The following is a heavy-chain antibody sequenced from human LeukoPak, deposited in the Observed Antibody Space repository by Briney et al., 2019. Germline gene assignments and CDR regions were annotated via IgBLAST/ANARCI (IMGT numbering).Heavy chain of an antibody. CDR1: GFTVSSNY. Sequence: PGGSLRLSCAASGFTVSSNYVSWVRQAPGKGLEWVAVIYSGGSIYYADSAKGRFTISRDNSKNTVYLQMTGLRAEDTAVYYCARGIYYYDTGGHYNRYYFDCWGQGTLVTVSS. J-gene: IGHJ4*02. CDR3: ARGIYYYDTGGHYNRYYFDC. D-gene: IGHD3-22*01. V-gene: IGHV3-66*01. CDR2: IYSGGSI.